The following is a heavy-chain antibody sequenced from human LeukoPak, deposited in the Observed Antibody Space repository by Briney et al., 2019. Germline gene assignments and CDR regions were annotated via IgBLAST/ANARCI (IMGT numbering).Heavy chain of an antibody. D-gene: IGHD6-6*01. CDR1: GGSISSYY. CDR3: ASLEYSSSSTWFDP. V-gene: IGHV4-59*01. J-gene: IGHJ5*02. CDR2: IYYSGST. Sequence: SETLSLTCTVSGGSISSYYWSWIRQPPGMGLEWIGYIYYSGSTNYNPSLKSRVTISVDTSKNQFSLKLSSVTAADTAVYYCASLEYSSSSTWFDPWGQGTLVTVSS.